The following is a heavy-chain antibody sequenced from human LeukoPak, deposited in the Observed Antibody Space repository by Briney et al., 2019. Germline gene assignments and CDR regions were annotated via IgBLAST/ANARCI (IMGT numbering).Heavy chain of an antibody. J-gene: IGHJ3*02. D-gene: IGHD2-2*01. CDR2: IYYSGST. Sequence: PSETLSLTCTVSGDSISSYYCSWIRQPPGKGLEWIGYIYYSGSTNYNPSLKSRVTISVDTSKNQFSLKLSSVTAADTAVYYCARDCSTSCRGAFDIWGQGTMVTVSS. V-gene: IGHV4-59*12. CDR3: ARDCSTSCRGAFDI. CDR1: GDSISSYY.